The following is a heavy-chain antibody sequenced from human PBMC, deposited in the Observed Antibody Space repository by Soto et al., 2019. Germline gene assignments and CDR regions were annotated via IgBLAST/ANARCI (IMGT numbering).Heavy chain of an antibody. CDR2: IRYDGSNI. D-gene: IGHD2-15*01. CDR3: AGDGIGGTTFRGYLVY. CDR1: GSIFRGYG. J-gene: IGHJ4*02. Sequence: PGGSLRLSCAASGSIFRGYGMHWVRQAPGKGLEWVAVIRYDGSNINYADSVMGRFTISRDNSKNTLYLEMNSLRAEDTAVYYCAGDGIGGTTFRGYLVYWGQGNLVTVSS. V-gene: IGHV3-33*01.